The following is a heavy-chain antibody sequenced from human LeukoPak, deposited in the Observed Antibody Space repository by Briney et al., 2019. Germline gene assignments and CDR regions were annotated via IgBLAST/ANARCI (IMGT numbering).Heavy chain of an antibody. CDR2: IIPIFGTA. CDR3: AREWRGSGSYYFDY. J-gene: IGHJ4*02. CDR1: GGTFSIYA. V-gene: IGHV1-69*13. D-gene: IGHD3-10*01. Sequence: ASVKVSCKASGGTFSIYAISWVRQAPGQGLEWVGGIIPIFGTANYAQKFQGRVTITADESTSTAYMELSSLRSEDTAVYYCAREWRGSGSYYFDYWGQGTLVTVSS.